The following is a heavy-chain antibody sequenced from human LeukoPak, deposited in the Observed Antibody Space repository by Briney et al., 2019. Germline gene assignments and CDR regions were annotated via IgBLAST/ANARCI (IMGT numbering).Heavy chain of an antibody. Sequence: GASVKVSCKASGYTFTGYYMHWVRQAPGQGLEWMGWINPNSGNTGYAQKFQGRVTMTRNTSISTAYMELSSLRSEDTAVYYCARGSPRWFDPWGQGTLVTVSS. CDR2: INPNSGNT. J-gene: IGHJ5*02. CDR3: ARGSPRWFDP. V-gene: IGHV1-8*02. CDR1: GYTFTGYY.